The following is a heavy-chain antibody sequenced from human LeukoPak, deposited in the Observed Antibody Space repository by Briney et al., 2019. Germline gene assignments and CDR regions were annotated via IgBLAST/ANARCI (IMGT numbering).Heavy chain of an antibody. D-gene: IGHD3-22*01. CDR1: GFTFSSYS. Sequence: AGGSLRLSCAASGFTFSSYSMNWVRQAPGKGLEWVSYISSSSSTIYYADSVKGRFTISRDNSKNTLYLQMNSLRAEDTAVYYCAKDAVYSASRSGYYYGDYWGQGTLVTVSS. CDR2: ISSSSSTI. J-gene: IGHJ4*02. V-gene: IGHV3-48*01. CDR3: AKDAVYSASRSGYYYGDY.